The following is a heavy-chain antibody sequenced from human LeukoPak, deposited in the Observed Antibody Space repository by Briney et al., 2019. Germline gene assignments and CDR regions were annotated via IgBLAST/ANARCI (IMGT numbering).Heavy chain of an antibody. CDR2: INAGNGNT. CDR1: GYTFTSYA. Sequence: ASVKVSCKASGYTFTSYAMHWVRQAPGQRLEWMGWINAGNGNTKYSQKFQGRVTITRDTSASTAYMELSSLRSEDTAVYYCARGGIVATIPGLYYYGMDVWGQGTTVTVSS. V-gene: IGHV1-3*01. D-gene: IGHD5-12*01. J-gene: IGHJ6*02. CDR3: ARGGIVATIPGLYYYGMDV.